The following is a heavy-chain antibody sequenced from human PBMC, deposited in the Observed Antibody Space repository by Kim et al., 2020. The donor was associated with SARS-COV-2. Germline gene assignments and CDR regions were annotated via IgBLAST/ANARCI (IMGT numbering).Heavy chain of an antibody. V-gene: IGHV1-69*13. D-gene: IGHD5-12*01. CDR1: GGTFSSYA. CDR2: IIPIFGTA. Sequence: SVKVSCKASGGTFSSYAISWVRQAPGQGLEWMGGIIPIFGTANYAQKFQGRVTITADESTSTAYMELSSLRSEDTAVYYCARFLPPLDGYNYFDYWGQGTLVTVSS. J-gene: IGHJ4*02. CDR3: ARFLPPLDGYNYFDY.